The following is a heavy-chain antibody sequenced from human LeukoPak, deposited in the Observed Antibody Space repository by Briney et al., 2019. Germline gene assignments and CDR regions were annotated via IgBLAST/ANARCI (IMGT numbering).Heavy chain of an antibody. CDR3: ARRGPGTRAMDV. J-gene: IGHJ6*03. CDR2: INPSGGST. CDR1: GYTFTSYY. Sequence: ASVKVSCKASGYTFTSYYMHWVRQAPGQGLEWMGIINPSGGSTSYAQKFQGRVTMTRDMSTSTVYMELSSLRSEDTAVYYCARRGPGTRAMDVWGKGTTVTVSS. V-gene: IGHV1-46*01. D-gene: IGHD4-17*01.